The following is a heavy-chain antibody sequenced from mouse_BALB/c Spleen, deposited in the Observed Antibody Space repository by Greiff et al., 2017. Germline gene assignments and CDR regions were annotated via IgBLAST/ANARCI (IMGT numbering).Heavy chain of an antibody. CDR1: GYSFTGYY. CDR2: ISCYNGAT. D-gene: IGHD1-1*01. CDR3: ARRGYGSSLYAMDY. J-gene: IGHJ4*01. V-gene: IGHV1S34*01. Sequence: LVKTGASVKISCKASGYSFTGYYMHWVKQSHGKSLEWIGYISCYNGATSYNQKFKGKATFTVDTTSSTAYMQFNSLTSEDSAVYYCARRGYGSSLYAMDYWGQGTSVTVSS.